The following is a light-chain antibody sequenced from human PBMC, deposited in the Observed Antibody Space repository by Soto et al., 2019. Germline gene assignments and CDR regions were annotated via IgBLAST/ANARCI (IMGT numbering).Light chain of an antibody. Sequence: QSVLTQTASVSGSPGQSITISCTGTSSDIGSYNYVSWYQHHPGKAPELMIYEVSYRPSGVSDRFSGSKSGNTASLTISGLXAEDEADYYCSSYTTSSTLYVFGTGTKVTVL. CDR3: SSYTTSSTLYV. CDR2: EVS. V-gene: IGLV2-14*01. CDR1: SSDIGSYNY. J-gene: IGLJ1*01.